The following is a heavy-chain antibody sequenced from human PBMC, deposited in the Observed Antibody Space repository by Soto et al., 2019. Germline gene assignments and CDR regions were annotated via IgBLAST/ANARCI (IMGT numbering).Heavy chain of an antibody. D-gene: IGHD2-21*01. CDR2: ISYDGSNK. CDR3: SRGIKGGLDA. V-gene: IGHV3-30*04. Sequence: QVQLAESGGGVVQPGRSLRLSCATSGFVSNDYAIHWVRQAPGKGLAWLASISYDGSNKYYADSVKGRFTISRDNSKNTLSLQINSLGAEDTAVYYCSRGIKGGLDAWGPGTLVTVSS. J-gene: IGHJ5*02. CDR1: GFVSNDYA.